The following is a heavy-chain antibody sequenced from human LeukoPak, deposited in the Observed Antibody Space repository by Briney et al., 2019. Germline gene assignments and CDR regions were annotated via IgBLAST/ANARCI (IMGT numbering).Heavy chain of an antibody. CDR1: GGSISSRSYY. V-gene: IGHV4-39*01. Sequence: PSETLSLTCTVSGGSISSRSYYWGWIRQPPGKGLEWIGSIFYSGTTYYNPSLKSRVTISVDTSKNQFSLRLSSVTAADTAVYYCARGQPGHAFDIWGQGTMVTVSS. CDR3: ARGQPGHAFDI. CDR2: IFYSGTT. D-gene: IGHD2-2*01. J-gene: IGHJ3*02.